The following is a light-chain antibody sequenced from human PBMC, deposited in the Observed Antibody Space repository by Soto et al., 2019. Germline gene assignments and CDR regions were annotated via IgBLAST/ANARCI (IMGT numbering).Light chain of an antibody. Sequence: DIQMTQSPSSLSASVGDRVTITCRTSQSVTKSLNWYQQKPGKAPQLLIYGVSSLQSGVPSRFSGSGSGTDFTLTISSLQFEDFATYYCQHSSGIPRTFGQGTKVEIK. V-gene: IGKV1-39*01. CDR1: QSVTKS. J-gene: IGKJ1*01. CDR2: GVS. CDR3: QHSSGIPRT.